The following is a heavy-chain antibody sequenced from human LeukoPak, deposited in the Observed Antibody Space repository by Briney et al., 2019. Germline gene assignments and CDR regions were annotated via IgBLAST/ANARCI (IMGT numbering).Heavy chain of an antibody. CDR3: SKAAAGTEYYFDY. D-gene: IGHD6-13*01. V-gene: IGHV3-74*01. J-gene: IGHJ4*02. CDR2: INSDGSST. CDR1: GFTFSSYG. Sequence: GGSLRLSCAASGFTFSSYGMSWVRQAPGKGLVWVSRINSDGSSTSYADSVKGRFTISRDNSKNTLYLQMDSLRGEDTAVYYCSKAAAGTEYYFDYWGQGTLVTVSS.